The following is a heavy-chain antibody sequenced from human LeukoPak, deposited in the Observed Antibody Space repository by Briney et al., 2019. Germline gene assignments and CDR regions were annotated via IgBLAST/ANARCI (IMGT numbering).Heavy chain of an antibody. D-gene: IGHD5-18*01. CDR1: GYTFTSYD. J-gene: IGHJ4*02. V-gene: IGHV1-8*01. Sequence: ASVKVSCKASGYTFTSYDINWVRQAPGQGLEWMGWMNPNSGNTGYAQKFQGRVTMTRNTSISTAYMELSSLRSEDTAVYYCARGVGGYSYGYSFFDYWGQGTLVTVSS. CDR2: MNPNSGNT. CDR3: ARGVGGYSYGYSFFDY.